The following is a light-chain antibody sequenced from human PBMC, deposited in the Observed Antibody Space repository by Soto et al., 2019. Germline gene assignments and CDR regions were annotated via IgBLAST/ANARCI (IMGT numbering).Light chain of an antibody. Sequence: DIQMTQSPSSLSASVGDRVTITCRASQNIIFYLNWYQQKPGKAPKLLIYAASNLQSGVPSRFSGSGSGTEFTLTISSLQPDDFATYYCQHYNSYSEAFGQGTKVELK. CDR3: QHYNSYSEA. J-gene: IGKJ1*01. V-gene: IGKV1-39*01. CDR1: QNIIFY. CDR2: AAS.